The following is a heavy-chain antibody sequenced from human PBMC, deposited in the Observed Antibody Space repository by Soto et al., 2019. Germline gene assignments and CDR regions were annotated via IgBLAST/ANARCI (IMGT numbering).Heavy chain of an antibody. CDR2: ISGSGGST. CDR3: AKKQDSSGYLGAFDI. J-gene: IGHJ3*02. Sequence: VGSLRLSCAASGFTFSSYAMSWVRQAPGKGLEWVSAISGSGGSTYYADSVKGRFTISRDNSKNTLYLQMNSLRAGDTAVYYCAKKQDSSGYLGAFDIWGQGTMVTVSS. CDR1: GFTFSSYA. V-gene: IGHV3-23*01. D-gene: IGHD3-22*01.